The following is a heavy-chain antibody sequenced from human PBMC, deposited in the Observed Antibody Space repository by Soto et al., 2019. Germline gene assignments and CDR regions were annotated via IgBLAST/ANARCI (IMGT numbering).Heavy chain of an antibody. J-gene: IGHJ4*02. CDR1: GFSLTTSGVG. CDR2: IYWDDDK. D-gene: IGHD3-3*01. V-gene: IGHV2-5*02. Sequence: QITLKESGPTVVKPTETLTLTCTFSGFSLTTSGVGVGWVXXXXGXAPEWLALIYWDDDKRYSXXLNSRLIITKDTSKNQVVLTMANVDXAXTXXYYCAHRVLRTVFGLVTTTAIYFDFWGPGTPVVVSS. CDR3: AHRVLRTVFGLVTTTAIYFDF.